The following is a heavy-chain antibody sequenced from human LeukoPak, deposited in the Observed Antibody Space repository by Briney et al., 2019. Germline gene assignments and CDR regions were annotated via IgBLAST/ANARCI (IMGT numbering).Heavy chain of an antibody. CDR2: ISGSGGST. J-gene: IGHJ5*02. CDR3: ARYCSSTSCYRRNWFDP. V-gene: IGHV3-23*01. Sequence: PGGSLRLSCAASGFTFSSYAMSWVRQAPGKGLEWVSAISGSGGSTYYADSVKGRFTISRDNSKNTLYLQMNSLRAEDTAVYYCARYCSSTSCYRRNWFDPWGQGTLVTVSS. CDR1: GFTFSSYA. D-gene: IGHD2-2*02.